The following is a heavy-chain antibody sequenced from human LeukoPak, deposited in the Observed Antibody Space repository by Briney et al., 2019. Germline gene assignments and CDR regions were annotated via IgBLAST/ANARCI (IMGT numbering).Heavy chain of an antibody. Sequence: SVKVSCKASGGTFSSYAISWVRQAPGQGLEWMGRIIPIFGTANYAQKFPGRVTITTADSTSKAYMELSSLRPEDTAVHSRARGDIETTSYMAVWGKGTTVTVS. CDR1: GGTFSSYA. V-gene: IGHV1-69*05. J-gene: IGHJ6*03. CDR3: ARGDIETTSYMAV. D-gene: IGHD5-12*01. CDR2: IIPIFGTA.